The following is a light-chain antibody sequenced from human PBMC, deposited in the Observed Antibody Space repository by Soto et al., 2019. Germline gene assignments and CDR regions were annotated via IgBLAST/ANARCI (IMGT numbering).Light chain of an antibody. CDR2: EAT. J-gene: IGLJ2*01. Sequence: QSALTQPASVSGSPGQSITISCTGTSSDVGSYKFVSWYQQYPGKVPKLIIYEATKRPSGVSNRFSGSKSGNTASLTISGLQSEDEADYYCCSYAGDRTLIFGGGTKLTVL. V-gene: IGLV2-23*01. CDR3: CSYAGDRTLI. CDR1: SSDVGSYKF.